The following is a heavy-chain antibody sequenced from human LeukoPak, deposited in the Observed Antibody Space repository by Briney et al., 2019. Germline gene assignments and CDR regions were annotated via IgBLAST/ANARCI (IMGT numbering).Heavy chain of an antibody. Sequence: SETLSLTCAVYGVSFSGYYWSWIRQPPGKGLEWIGEINHSGSTNYNPSLKSRVTISVDTSKNQFSLKLSSVTAADTAVYYCARGRVVVVPAAIFSGWFDPWGQGTLVTVSS. CDR1: GVSFSGYY. V-gene: IGHV4-34*01. CDR2: INHSGST. J-gene: IGHJ5*02. D-gene: IGHD2-2*02. CDR3: ARGRVVVVPAAIFSGWFDP.